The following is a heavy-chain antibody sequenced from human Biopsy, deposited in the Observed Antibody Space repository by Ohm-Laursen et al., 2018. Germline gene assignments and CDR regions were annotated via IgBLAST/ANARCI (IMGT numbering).Heavy chain of an antibody. CDR1: GYTFTGYH. CDR3: ARSFGVVINFEHNWFDP. CDR2: INAKTGDT. J-gene: IGHJ5*02. D-gene: IGHD3-3*01. Sequence: ASVKVSCNASGYTFTGYHVHWVRQAPGQGLEWMGWINAKTGDTNYAQKFQGRVTMTKNTSMSTAYMEMSRLRSDDTAVYYCARSFGVVINFEHNWFDPWGQGTLVTVSS. V-gene: IGHV1-2*02.